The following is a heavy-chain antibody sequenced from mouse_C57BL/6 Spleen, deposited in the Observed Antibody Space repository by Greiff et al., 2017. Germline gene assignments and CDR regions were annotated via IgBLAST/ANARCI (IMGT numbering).Heavy chain of an antibody. V-gene: IGHV5-9*01. CDR2: ISGGGGNS. CDR3: ARQSLYSLDY. Sequence: EVHLVESGGGLVKPGGSLILSCAASGFTFSSYTMSWVRQTPEKRLEWVATISGGGGNSYYPVILKGRFAISRDNAKNTLYLLMCGLRSEDTALYYCARQSLYSLDYWHQGTSHTGSS. J-gene: IGHJ2*02. CDR1: GFTFSSYT.